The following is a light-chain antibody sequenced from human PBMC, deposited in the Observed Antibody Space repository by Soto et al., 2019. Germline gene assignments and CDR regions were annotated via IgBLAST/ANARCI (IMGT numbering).Light chain of an antibody. Sequence: QSALTQSASVSGSPGQSITISCTGTSSDVGGYNSVSWYQQHPDKVPKLMIYDVSNRPSGVSNRFSGSKSGNTASLTISGLQAEDEADYYCSSDTGSSTRVFGTGTKLTVL. CDR3: SSDTGSSTRV. V-gene: IGLV2-14*01. CDR2: DVS. J-gene: IGLJ1*01. CDR1: SSDVGGYNS.